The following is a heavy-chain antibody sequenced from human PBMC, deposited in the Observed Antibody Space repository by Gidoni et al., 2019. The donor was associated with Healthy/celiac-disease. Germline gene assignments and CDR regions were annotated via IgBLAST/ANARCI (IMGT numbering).Heavy chain of an antibody. V-gene: IGHV4-39*07. CDR2: IYYSGST. Sequence: QLQLQESGPGLVKPSETLSLTCTVSGGSISSSSYYWGWIRQPPGKGLEWIGSIYYSGSTYYNPSLKSRVTISVDTSKNQFSLKLSSVTAADTAVYYCARGGDSWDYDSSGYYYHYFDYWGQGTLVTVSS. CDR3: ARGGDSWDYDSSGYYYHYFDY. CDR1: GGSISSSSYY. D-gene: IGHD3-22*01. J-gene: IGHJ4*02.